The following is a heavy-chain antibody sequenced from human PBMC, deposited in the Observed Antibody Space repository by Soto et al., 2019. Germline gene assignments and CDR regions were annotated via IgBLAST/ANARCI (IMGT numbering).Heavy chain of an antibody. D-gene: IGHD1-26*01. Sequence: GGSLRLSCAASGFTFSNAWMSWVRQAPGKGLEWVGRIRSKTDGGTTDYAAPVKGRFTISRDDSRDTLYLQMNSLKTEDTAVYYCKWDLEASDPWGQGTLVTVSS. CDR2: IRSKTDGGTT. V-gene: IGHV3-15*01. CDR1: GFTFSNAW. J-gene: IGHJ5*02. CDR3: KWDLEASDP.